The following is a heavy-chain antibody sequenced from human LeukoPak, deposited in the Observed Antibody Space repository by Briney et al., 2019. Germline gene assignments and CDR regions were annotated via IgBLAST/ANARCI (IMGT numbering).Heavy chain of an antibody. CDR2: IWSDGSNR. CDR1: GFTFSHYG. V-gene: IGHV3-33*06. CDR3: AKDAQRGFDYSNSLDN. J-gene: IGHJ4*02. Sequence: GTSLRLSCATSGFTFSHYGMHWVRQAPGKGLEWVTVIWSDGSNRYYGDPVKGRFTISRDNFQRTVYLQMNSLRAEDTAVYYCAKDAQRGFDYSNSLDNWGQGTLVTVSS. D-gene: IGHD4-11*01.